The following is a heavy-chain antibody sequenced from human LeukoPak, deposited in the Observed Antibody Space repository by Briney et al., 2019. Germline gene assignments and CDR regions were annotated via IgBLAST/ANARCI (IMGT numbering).Heavy chain of an antibody. CDR2: IIPIFGTA. J-gene: IGHJ4*02. V-gene: IGHV1-69*13. D-gene: IGHD3-3*01. CDR1: GGTFSSYA. CDR3: ARGSFTYYDFWSGYSYFDY. Sequence: SVKVSCKASGGTFSSYAISWVRQAPGQGLEWMGGIIPIFGTANYAQKFQGRVTITADESTSTAYMELSSLRSEDTAVYYCARGSFTYYDFWSGYSYFDYWGQGTLVIVSS.